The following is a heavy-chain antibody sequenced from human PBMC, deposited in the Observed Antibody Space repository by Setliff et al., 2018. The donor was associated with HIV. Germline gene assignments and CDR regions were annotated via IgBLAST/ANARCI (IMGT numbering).Heavy chain of an antibody. Sequence: ASVKVSCKASGYTFSAYYIHWVRQAPGQGLEWMGWISPNGGDTKFAQKFQGRVTFTRDTSINTAHMELQRLRSDDTAVYFCATGTTSRGSGRDFDYWGQGSLVTGLL. CDR2: ISPNGGDT. D-gene: IGHD3-10*01. J-gene: IGHJ4*02. V-gene: IGHV1-2*02. CDR3: ATGTTSRGSGRDFDY. CDR1: GYTFSAYY.